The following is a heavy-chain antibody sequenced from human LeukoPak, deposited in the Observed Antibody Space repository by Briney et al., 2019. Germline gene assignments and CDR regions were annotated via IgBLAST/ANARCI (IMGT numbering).Heavy chain of an antibody. J-gene: IGHJ4*02. Sequence: PSETLSLTCTVSGGSISSHYWSWIRRPPGKGLEWIGYIYYSGSTNYNPSLKSRVTISVDTSKNQFSLKLSSVTAADTAVYYCARDILESGDYWGQGTLVTVSS. CDR2: IYYSGST. D-gene: IGHD1-1*01. CDR1: GGSISSHY. CDR3: ARDILESGDY. V-gene: IGHV4-59*11.